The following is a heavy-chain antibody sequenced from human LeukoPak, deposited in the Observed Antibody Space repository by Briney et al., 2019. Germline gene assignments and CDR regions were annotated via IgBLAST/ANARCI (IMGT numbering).Heavy chain of an antibody. V-gene: IGHV4-34*01. CDR3: ARDAYDFWSGYSI. J-gene: IGHJ4*02. CDR2: INHSGST. CDR1: GGSFSGYY. D-gene: IGHD3-3*01. Sequence: PSETLSLTCAVYGGSFSGYYWSWVRQPPGKGLEWIGEINHSGSTNYNPSLKSRVTISVDTSKNQFSLKLSSVTAADTAVYYCARDAYDFWSGYSIWGQGTLVTVSS.